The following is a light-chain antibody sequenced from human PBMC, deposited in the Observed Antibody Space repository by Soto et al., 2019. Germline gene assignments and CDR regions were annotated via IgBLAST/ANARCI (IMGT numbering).Light chain of an antibody. V-gene: IGLV2-14*01. Sequence: QSVLTQPGSVSGPPGQSITISCTGTSSDVGAYNYVSWYQHHPGKAPRLVIYDVTNRPSGISDRFSGSKSGNTASLTISGLLAEDEADYYCASYKTISTYVFGTGTKVTVL. CDR3: ASYKTISTYV. CDR2: DVT. CDR1: SSDVGAYNY. J-gene: IGLJ1*01.